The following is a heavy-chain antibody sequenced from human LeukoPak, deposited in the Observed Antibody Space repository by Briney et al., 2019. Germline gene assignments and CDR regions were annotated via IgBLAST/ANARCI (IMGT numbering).Heavy chain of an antibody. CDR1: GFTFSDYY. J-gene: IGHJ4*02. V-gene: IGHV3-11*04. CDR2: ISSSGSTI. CDR3: ARDLSYYGSGSYPDY. Sequence: PGGSLRLSCAVSGFTFSDYYMSWIRQAPGKGLEWVSYISSSGSTIYYADSVKGRFTISRDNAKNSLYLQMNSLRAEDTAVYYCARDLSYYGSGSYPDYWGQGTLVTVSS. D-gene: IGHD3-10*01.